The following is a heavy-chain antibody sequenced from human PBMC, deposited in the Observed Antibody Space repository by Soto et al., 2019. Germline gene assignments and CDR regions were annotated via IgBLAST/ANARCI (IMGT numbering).Heavy chain of an antibody. CDR3: AKDLRRENDY. CDR1: GITFSNYP. CDR2: ITGSGDDT. J-gene: IGHJ4*02. D-gene: IGHD4-17*01. V-gene: IGHV3-23*01. Sequence: EVQLLESGGGLVQPGGSLRLSCAASGITFSNYPMTWVRQAPGKGLQWVSSITGSGDDTFYADSVKGRFTISRDNSKNTLYLQMNSQRAEDTAVYYCAKDLRRENDYWGQGTLVTVSS.